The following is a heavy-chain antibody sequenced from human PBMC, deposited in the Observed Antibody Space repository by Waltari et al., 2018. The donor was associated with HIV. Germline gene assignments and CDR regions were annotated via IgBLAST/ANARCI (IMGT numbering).Heavy chain of an antibody. CDR1: GFTFEDYG. Sequence: EVYLVESGGGVVRPGESLRLSCVVPGFTFEDYGMTWVRRSPGKGWEWVCNIKWKGDSSKYADAGKGRFTISRDNAKDSLYLQMNSLRGEDTAFDYCARDSDGSGYDHWGRGTLVTVSS. D-gene: IGHD3-22*01. V-gene: IGHV3-20*04. CDR3: ARDSDGSGYDH. J-gene: IGHJ4*02. CDR2: IKWKGDSS.